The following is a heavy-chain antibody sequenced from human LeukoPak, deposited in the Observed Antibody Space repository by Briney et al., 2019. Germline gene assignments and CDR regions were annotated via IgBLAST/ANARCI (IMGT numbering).Heavy chain of an antibody. CDR3: AREGYCSSTSCYR. Sequence: SQTLSLTCTVSGGSISSGGYYWSWIRQPPGKGLEWIGYIYHSGSTYYNPSLKSRVTISVDRSKNQFSLKLSSVTAADTAVYHCAREGYCSSTSCYRWGQGTLVTVSS. V-gene: IGHV4-30-2*01. CDR1: GGSISSGGYY. D-gene: IGHD2-2*02. CDR2: IYHSGST. J-gene: IGHJ4*02.